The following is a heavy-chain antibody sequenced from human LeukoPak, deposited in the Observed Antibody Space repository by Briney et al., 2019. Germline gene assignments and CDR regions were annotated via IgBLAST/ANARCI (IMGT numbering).Heavy chain of an antibody. CDR3: ARDLYCSSTSCYAAQGYYYGMDV. J-gene: IGHJ6*04. CDR2: INTNTRNP. CDR1: GYTFTSYA. D-gene: IGHD2-2*01. Sequence: GASVKVSCKASGYTFTSYAMNWVRQAPGQGLEWMRWINTNTRNPTYAQGFTGRFVFSLDTSVSTAYLQICSLKAEDTAVYYCARDLYCSSTSCYAAQGYYYGMDVWGKGTTVTVSS. V-gene: IGHV7-4-1*01.